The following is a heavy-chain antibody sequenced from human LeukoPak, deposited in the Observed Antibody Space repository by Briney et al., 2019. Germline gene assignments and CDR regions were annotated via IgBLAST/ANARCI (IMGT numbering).Heavy chain of an antibody. V-gene: IGHV3-48*04. D-gene: IGHD3-16*01. CDR2: ISGSGSTI. J-gene: IGHJ3*02. Sequence: GGSLRLSCVASGFTFSSYAMSWVRQAPGEGLEWVSGISGSGSTIYYADSVKGRFTISRDNAKNSLYLQMNSLRAEDTAVYYCARDQRGGEFDIWGQGTMVTVSS. CDR3: ARDQRGGEFDI. CDR1: GFTFSSYA.